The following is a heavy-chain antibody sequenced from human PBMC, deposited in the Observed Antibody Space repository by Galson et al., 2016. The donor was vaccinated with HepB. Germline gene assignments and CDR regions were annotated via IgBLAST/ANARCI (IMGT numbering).Heavy chain of an antibody. CDR1: DGSISSSSFS. Sequence: SETLSLTCTVSDGSISSSSFSWGWVRQPPGKGLEWIGTVYRGKTYYNPSLAGRVTISVGLSTDLFSLKLTSLPAADSAVYYCGRAGLGGKASFDPWGQGTLVAVSS. CDR3: GRAGLGGKASFDP. D-gene: IGHD1-26*01. J-gene: IGHJ5*02. V-gene: IGHV4-39*01. CDR2: VYRGKT.